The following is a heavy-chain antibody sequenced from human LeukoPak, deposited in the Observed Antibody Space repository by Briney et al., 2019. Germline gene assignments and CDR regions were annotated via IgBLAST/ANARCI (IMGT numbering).Heavy chain of an antibody. V-gene: IGHV3-23*01. J-gene: IGHJ4*02. D-gene: IGHD3-10*01. CDR2: ISGSGGST. CDR1: GFTFSSYA. CDR3: AKDRYYGSGSRLFDY. Sequence: PGGSLRLPCAASGFTFSSYAMSWVRQAPGKGLEWVSAISGSGGSTYYADSVKGRFTISRDNSKNTLYLQMNSLRAEDTAVYYCAKDRYYGSGSRLFDYWGQGILVTVSS.